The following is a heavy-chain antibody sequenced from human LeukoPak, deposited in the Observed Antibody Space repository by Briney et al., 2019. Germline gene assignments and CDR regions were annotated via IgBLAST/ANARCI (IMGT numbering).Heavy chain of an antibody. D-gene: IGHD2-15*01. CDR1: GGSFSGYY. CDR3: AGPGYCSGGSCPRWFDP. V-gene: IGHV4-34*01. CDR2: INHSGST. J-gene: IGHJ5*02. Sequence: SETLSLTCAVYGGSFSGYYWSWIRQPPGKGLEWIGEINHSGSTNYNPSLKSRVTISVDTSKNQFSLKLSSVTAADTAVYYCAGPGYCSGGSCPRWFDPWGQGTLVTVSS.